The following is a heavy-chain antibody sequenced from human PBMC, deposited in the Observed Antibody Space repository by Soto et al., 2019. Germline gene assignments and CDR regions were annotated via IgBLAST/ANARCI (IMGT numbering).Heavy chain of an antibody. V-gene: IGHV3-21*02. CDR2: ITSSSSRNI. J-gene: IGHJ6*02. CDR3: GREDPVVGAIPRMDF. CDR1: GFPFSTYT. Sequence: EVQLVESGGGLVKPGGSLRLSCSASGFPFSTYTMYWVRQAPGKGLEWVSSITSSSSRNIFYADSVKGRFTISRDNANKMIFLQMNNLRVEETAVYYCGREDPVVGAIPRMDFWGHGTTVPVSS. D-gene: IGHD3-3*01.